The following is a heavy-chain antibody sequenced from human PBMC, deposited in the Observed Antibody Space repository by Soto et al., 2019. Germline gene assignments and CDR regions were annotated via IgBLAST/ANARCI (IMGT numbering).Heavy chain of an antibody. Sequence: SETLSLTCTVSGGSISSYYWSWIRQPPGKGLEWIGYIYHSGTTDYNPSLKSRVTISVDTSKNQFSLKLSSVTAADTAVYYCANLIGGYCSGGSCLEYYFDYWGQGTLVTVSS. J-gene: IGHJ4*02. V-gene: IGHV4-59*01. D-gene: IGHD2-15*01. CDR3: ANLIGGYCSGGSCLEYYFDY. CDR1: GGSISSYY. CDR2: IYHSGTT.